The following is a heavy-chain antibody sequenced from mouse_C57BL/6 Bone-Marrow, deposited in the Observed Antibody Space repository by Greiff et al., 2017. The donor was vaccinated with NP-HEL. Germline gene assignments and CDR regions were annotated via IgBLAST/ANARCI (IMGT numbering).Heavy chain of an antibody. Sequence: DVKLQESGPGLVKPSQSLSLTCSVTGYSITSGYYWNWIRQFPGNKLEWMGYISYDGSNNYNPSLKNRISITRDTSKNQFFLKLNSVTTEDTATYYCARENYDYDVESWFAYWGQGTVVTVSA. CDR3: ARENYDYDVESWFAY. CDR2: ISYDGSN. J-gene: IGHJ3*01. CDR1: GYSITSGYY. V-gene: IGHV3-6*01. D-gene: IGHD2-4*01.